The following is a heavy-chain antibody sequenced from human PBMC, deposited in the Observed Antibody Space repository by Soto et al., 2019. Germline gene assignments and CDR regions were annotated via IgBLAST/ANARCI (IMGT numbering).Heavy chain of an antibody. CDR3: AKDCYGSGTDYFYGMDV. Sequence: GGSLRLSCAASGFSFSSYAISWVRQAPGKGPEWVSSMTAGGGSTYHADSVKGRFTISRDNSKNTLYLQMNSLRAEDTAVYYCAKDCYGSGTDYFYGMDVRGQGTTVTVSS. CDR2: MTAGGGST. D-gene: IGHD3-10*01. J-gene: IGHJ6*02. CDR1: GFSFSSYA. V-gene: IGHV3-23*01.